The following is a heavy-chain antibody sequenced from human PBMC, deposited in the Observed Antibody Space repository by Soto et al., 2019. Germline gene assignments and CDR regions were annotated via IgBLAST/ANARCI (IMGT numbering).Heavy chain of an antibody. V-gene: IGHV3-23*01. Sequence: PGGSLRLSCAASGFTFSSYAISWVRQAPGKGLEWVSGISGSGGSTYYADSVKGRFTISRDNSKNTLYLQMNSLRAEDTAVYYCAKWVVYCSGGSCYNNWDYGMDVWGQGTTVTVSS. CDR3: AKWVVYCSGGSCYNNWDYGMDV. CDR1: GFTFSSYA. D-gene: IGHD2-15*01. CDR2: ISGSGGST. J-gene: IGHJ6*02.